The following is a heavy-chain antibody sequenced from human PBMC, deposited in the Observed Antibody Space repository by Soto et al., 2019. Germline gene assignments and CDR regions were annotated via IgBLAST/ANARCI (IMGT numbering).Heavy chain of an antibody. CDR2: ISSDGATI. CDR3: VRVGIVARPY. J-gene: IGHJ4*02. D-gene: IGHD2-21*01. V-gene: IGHV3-48*03. Sequence: EVQMVESGGGLVQPGGSLRLSCEVSGLTSSKFEMTWVRQAPGQGLEWVSSISSDGATIYYADSVKGRFTISRDNDKNLLYLQMNSLKGDDTASYYCVRVGIVARPYWGQGTPVTVSS. CDR1: GLTSSKFE.